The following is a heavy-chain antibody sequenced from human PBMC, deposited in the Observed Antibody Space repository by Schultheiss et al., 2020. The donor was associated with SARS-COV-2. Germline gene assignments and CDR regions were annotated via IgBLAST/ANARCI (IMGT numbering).Heavy chain of an antibody. J-gene: IGHJ4*02. CDR1: GGSFSGYY. V-gene: IGHV4-34*01. D-gene: IGHD6-19*01. CDR3: ARVSEQWLEPFDY. CDR2: IYYSGST. Sequence: GSLRLSCAVYGGSFSGYYWSWIRQPPGKGLEWIGYIYYSGSTNYNPSLKSRVTISVDTSKNQFSLKLSSVTAADTAVYYCARVSEQWLEPFDYWGQGTLVTVSS.